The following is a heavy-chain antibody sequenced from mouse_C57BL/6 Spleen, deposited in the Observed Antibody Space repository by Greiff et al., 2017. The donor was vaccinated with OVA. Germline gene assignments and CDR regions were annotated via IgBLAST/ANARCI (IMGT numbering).Heavy chain of an antibody. CDR3: ARYEVYSFDY. D-gene: IGHD6-2*01. J-gene: IGHJ2*01. CDR2: IRNKANGYTT. V-gene: IGHV7-3*01. Sequence: EVQLVESGGGLVQPGGSLSLSCAASGFTFTDYYMSWVRQPPGKALEWLGFIRNKANGYTTEYSASVKGRFTISRDNSQSILYLQMNALRAEDSATYYCARYEVYSFDYWGQGTTLTVSS. CDR1: GFTFTDYY.